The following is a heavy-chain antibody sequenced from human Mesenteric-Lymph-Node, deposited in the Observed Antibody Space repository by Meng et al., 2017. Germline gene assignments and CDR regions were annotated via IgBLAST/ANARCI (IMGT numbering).Heavy chain of an antibody. CDR1: GGSFSGYY. Sequence: SDTLSLTFAVQGGSFSGYYWSWIRQPPGKGLEWIGEINHSGSTNYNPSLKSRVTISVDTSKDQFSLKLSSVTAADTAVYYCAASVQETALRLPLRSAFDYWGQGTLVTVSS. CDR3: AASVQETALRLPLRSAFDY. V-gene: IGHV4-34*01. J-gene: IGHJ4*02. CDR2: INHSGST. D-gene: IGHD5-12*01.